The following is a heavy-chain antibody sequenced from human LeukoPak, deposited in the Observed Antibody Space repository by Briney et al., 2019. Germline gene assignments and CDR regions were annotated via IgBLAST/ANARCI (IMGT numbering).Heavy chain of an antibody. CDR2: ISGSGGST. Sequence: GGSLSLSCEASGFTFSSYAMSWVGQAPGKGLEWVSAISGSGGSTYYADSVKGRFTISRDNSKNTLYLQMNSLRAEDTAVYYCAKDPPGIAVAPPDYWGQGTLVTVSS. CDR1: GFTFSSYA. J-gene: IGHJ4*02. D-gene: IGHD6-19*01. CDR3: AKDPPGIAVAPPDY. V-gene: IGHV3-23*01.